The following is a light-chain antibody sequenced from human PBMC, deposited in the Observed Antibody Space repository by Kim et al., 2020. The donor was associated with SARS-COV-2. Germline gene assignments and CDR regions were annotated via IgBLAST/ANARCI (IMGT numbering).Light chain of an antibody. CDR2: DKN. V-gene: IGLV3-19*01. CDR1: SLRSNY. CDR3: NSRDSSGDHWV. J-gene: IGLJ3*02. Sequence: ALGQTVRITCQGDSLRSNYASWYQQKPGQAPILVIYDKNNRPSGIPDRFSASSSGNTASLTITGAQAEDEADYYCNSRDSSGDHWVFGGGTQLTVL.